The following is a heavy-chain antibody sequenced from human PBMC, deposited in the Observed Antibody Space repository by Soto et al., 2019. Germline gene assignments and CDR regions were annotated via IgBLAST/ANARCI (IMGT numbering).Heavy chain of an antibody. CDR3: ALGNAMDG. CDR2: IMPIVGSP. J-gene: IGHJ6*02. CDR1: GGTFSSFA. V-gene: IGHV1-69*12. Sequence: QVQLVQSGAEVKRPGSSVKVSCKASGGTFSSFAINWVRQAPGQGLEWMGGIMPIVGSPNYAQKFQGRVTITADESTSAAYMQLGGLRSDDTAVYYCALGNAMDGWGQGTTVTVSS. D-gene: IGHD7-27*01.